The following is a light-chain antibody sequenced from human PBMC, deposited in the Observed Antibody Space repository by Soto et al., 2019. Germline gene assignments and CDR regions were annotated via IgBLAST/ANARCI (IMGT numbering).Light chain of an antibody. V-gene: IGKV3-20*01. CDR1: QSVSSNY. J-gene: IGKJ5*01. CDR2: GAS. Sequence: EIVLTQSPGTLSLSPGERATLSCRASQSVSSNYLAWYQQKPGQAPSLLIYGASSRATGIPDRFSGSGSGTDFTLTVSRLEPEDFGMYYCQQYGTSPPINFGQGTRVEIE. CDR3: QQYGTSPPIN.